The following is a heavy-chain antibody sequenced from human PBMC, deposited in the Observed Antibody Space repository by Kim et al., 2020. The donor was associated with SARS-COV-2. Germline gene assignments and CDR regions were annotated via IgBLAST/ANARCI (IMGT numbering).Heavy chain of an antibody. J-gene: IGHJ3*02. D-gene: IGHD4-17*01. CDR3: ARSFGDYGDAFDI. Sequence: SETLSLTCAVSGGSISSGGYSWSWIRQPPGKGLEWIGYIYHSGSTYYNPSLKSRVTISVDRSKNQFSLKLSSVTAADTAVYYCARSFGDYGDAFDIWGQGTMVTVSS. CDR1: GGSISSGGYS. V-gene: IGHV4-30-2*01. CDR2: IYHSGST.